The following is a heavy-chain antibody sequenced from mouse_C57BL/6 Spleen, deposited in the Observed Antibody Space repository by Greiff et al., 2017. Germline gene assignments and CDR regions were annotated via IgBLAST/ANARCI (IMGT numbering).Heavy chain of an antibody. CDR3: ARRITTVVATRGYWYVDV. D-gene: IGHD1-1*01. J-gene: IGHJ1*03. CDR1: GYSFTDYN. Sequence: VQLQQSGPELVKPGASVKISCKASGYSFTDYNMNWVKQSNGKSLEWIGVINPNYGTTSYNQKFKGKATLTVDQSSSTAYMQLNSLTSEDSAVYYCARRITTVVATRGYWYVDVWGTGTTVTVSS. V-gene: IGHV1-39*01. CDR2: INPNYGTT.